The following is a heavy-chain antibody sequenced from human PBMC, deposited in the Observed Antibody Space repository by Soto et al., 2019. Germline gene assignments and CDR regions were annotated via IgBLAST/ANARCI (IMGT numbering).Heavy chain of an antibody. CDR3: ARWGTTGGLDV. D-gene: IGHD3-16*01. J-gene: IGHJ1*01. Sequence: QVQLVESGGGVVQPGTSRRLSCVGSGFTFRSYVIHWARQAPGKGLEWVALTSYDGSNKDYGDSVKGRFTISRDNSRNTAVLQMDSLSREATALYYCARWGTTGGLDVWGQGTLVSVSS. CDR2: TSYDGSNK. CDR1: GFTFRSYV. V-gene: IGHV3-33*05.